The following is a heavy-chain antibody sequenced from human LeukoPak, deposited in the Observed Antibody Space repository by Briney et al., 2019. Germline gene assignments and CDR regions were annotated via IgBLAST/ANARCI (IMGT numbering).Heavy chain of an antibody. D-gene: IGHD6-19*01. V-gene: IGHV4-59*08. Sequence: SQTLSLTCAVSGGSISSYYWSWIRQPPGKGLEWIGYIYYSGSTNYNPSLKSRVTISVGTSKNQFSLKLSSVTAADTAVYYCARTYSSGSYYYYGMDVWGQGTTVTVSS. CDR3: ARTYSSGSYYYYGMDV. J-gene: IGHJ6*02. CDR1: GGSISSYY. CDR2: IYYSGST.